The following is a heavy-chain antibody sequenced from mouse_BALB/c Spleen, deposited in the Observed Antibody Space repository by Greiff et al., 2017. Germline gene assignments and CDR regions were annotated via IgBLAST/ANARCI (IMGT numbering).Heavy chain of an antibody. CDR1: GDSITSGY. V-gene: IGHV3-8*02. Sequence: EVMLVESGPSLVKPSQTLSLTCSVTGDSITSGYWNWIRKFPGNKLEYMGYISYSGSTYYNPSLKSRISITRDSSKNQYYLQLNSVTTEDTATYYCARSDYGYDAMDYWGQGTSVTVSS. D-gene: IGHD1-2*01. J-gene: IGHJ4*01. CDR2: ISYSGST. CDR3: ARSDYGYDAMDY.